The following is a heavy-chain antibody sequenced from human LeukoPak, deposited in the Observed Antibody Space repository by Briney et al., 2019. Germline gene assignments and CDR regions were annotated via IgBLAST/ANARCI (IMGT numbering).Heavy chain of an antibody. J-gene: IGHJ4*02. V-gene: IGHV3-49*04. Sequence: GGSLRLSCPASGFTFDDYGMSWVRQAPGQGKEWVGFIRSKAYGGTTEYAVPVKGRFIISRDDFKSIAYLQMNSLKTEDTAVYYCTRSSSGWYSDYWGQGTLVTVSS. CDR1: GFTFDDYG. CDR3: TRSSSGWYSDY. D-gene: IGHD6-19*01. CDR2: IRSKAYGGTT.